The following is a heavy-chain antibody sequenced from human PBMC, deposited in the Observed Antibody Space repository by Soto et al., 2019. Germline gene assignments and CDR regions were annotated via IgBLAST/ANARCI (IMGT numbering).Heavy chain of an antibody. J-gene: IGHJ6*02. CDR2: INWNGGST. Sequence: GGSLRLSCAASGFTFDDYGMSWVRQAPGKGLEWVSGINWNGGSTGYADSVKGRFTISRDNAKNSLYLQMNSLRAEDTALYYCARALSGSYPIVGGHYYYYGMDVWGQGTTVTVSS. V-gene: IGHV3-20*04. CDR1: GFTFDDYG. CDR3: ARALSGSYPIVGGHYYYYGMDV. D-gene: IGHD1-26*01.